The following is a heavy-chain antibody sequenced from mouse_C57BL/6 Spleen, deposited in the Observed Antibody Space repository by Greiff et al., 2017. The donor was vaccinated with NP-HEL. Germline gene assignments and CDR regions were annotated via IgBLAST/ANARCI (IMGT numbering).Heavy chain of an antibody. J-gene: IGHJ4*01. CDR3: ARDQGVNYYGSNYAMDY. CDR2: ISYDGSN. Sequence: EVKLEESGPGLVKPSQSLSLTCSVTGYSITSGYYWNWIRQFPGNKLEWMGYISYDGSNNYNPSLKNRISITRDTSKNQFFLKLNSVTTEDTATYYCARDQGVNYYGSNYAMDYWGQGTSVTVSS. CDR1: GYSITSGYY. D-gene: IGHD1-1*01. V-gene: IGHV3-6*01.